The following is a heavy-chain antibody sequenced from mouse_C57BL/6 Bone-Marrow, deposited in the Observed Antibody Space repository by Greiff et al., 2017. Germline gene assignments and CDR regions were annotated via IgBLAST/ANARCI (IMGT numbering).Heavy chain of an antibody. CDR1: EYEFPSHD. Sequence: EVKLVESGGGLVQPGESLKLSCESNEYEFPSHDMSWVRKTPEKRLELVAAINSAGGSTYYPDTMEGRFPISRDNTKKTLYLQRSSLRSEDTALYYSARQMVTARRYFDYWGKGTTLTVSS. J-gene: IGHJ2*01. V-gene: IGHV5-2*01. CDR3: ARQMVTARRYFDY. D-gene: IGHD2-1*01. CDR2: INSAGGST.